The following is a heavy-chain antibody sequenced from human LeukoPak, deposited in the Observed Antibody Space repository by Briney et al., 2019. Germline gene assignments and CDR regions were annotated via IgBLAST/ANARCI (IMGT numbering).Heavy chain of an antibody. Sequence: GASVKVSCKASGYTFTSYDTNWVRQATGRGLEWMGWMNPNSGNTGYAQKFQGRVTMTRNTSISTAYMELSSLRSEDTAVYYCARDILAYYYDSSGPWGQGALVTVSS. D-gene: IGHD3-22*01. J-gene: IGHJ4*02. CDR1: GYTFTSYD. CDR2: MNPNSGNT. V-gene: IGHV1-8*01. CDR3: ARDILAYYYDSSGP.